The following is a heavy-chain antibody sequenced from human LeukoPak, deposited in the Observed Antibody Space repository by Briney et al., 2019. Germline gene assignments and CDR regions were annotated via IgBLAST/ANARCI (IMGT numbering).Heavy chain of an antibody. Sequence: SETLSLTCTVSGGSISSYYWNWIRQPPGKGLEWIGYIYYSGSTNYNPSLKSRVTISVDTSKNQFSLKLSSVTAADTAVYYCARPALTRTSPYYFDYWGQGTLVTVSS. CDR2: IYYSGST. CDR3: ARPALTRTSPYYFDY. CDR1: GGSISSYY. D-gene: IGHD1-14*01. V-gene: IGHV4-59*08. J-gene: IGHJ4*02.